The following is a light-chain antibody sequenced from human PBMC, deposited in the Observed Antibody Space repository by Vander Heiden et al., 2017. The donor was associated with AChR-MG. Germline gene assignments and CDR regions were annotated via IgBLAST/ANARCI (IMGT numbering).Light chain of an antibody. V-gene: IGLV2-23*02. Sequence: QSALTQPASVSGSPGPSITIFCTGTSSDVGSYNLVSWYQQHQGKAPKLRIYEVGKQPAGVSNRFSGSKSGNTASLTISGLQAEDEADYYCCSYAGSLYVFGTGTKVTVL. J-gene: IGLJ1*01. CDR1: SSDVGSYNL. CDR3: CSYAGSLYV. CDR2: EVG.